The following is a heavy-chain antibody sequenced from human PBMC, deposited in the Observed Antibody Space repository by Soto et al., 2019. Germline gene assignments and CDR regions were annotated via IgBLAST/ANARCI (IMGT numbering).Heavy chain of an antibody. CDR3: ATLDPDRGIDY. J-gene: IGHJ4*02. V-gene: IGHV4-39*01. CDR1: GGSISSSSYY. CDR2: IYYSGST. Sequence: SETLSLTCTVSGGSISSSSYYWGWIRQPPGKGLEWIGSIYYSGSTYYNPSLKSRVTISVDTSKNQFSLKLSSVTAADTAVYYCATLDPDRGIDYWGQGTLVTVSS. D-gene: IGHD3-10*01.